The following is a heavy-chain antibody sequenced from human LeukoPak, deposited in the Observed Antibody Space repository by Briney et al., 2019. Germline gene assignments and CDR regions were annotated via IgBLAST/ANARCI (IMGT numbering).Heavy chain of an antibody. CDR2: MNPGSGGT. CDR3: ARNYHGSGTDLPPEYYSGMDI. J-gene: IGHJ6*02. Sequence: ASVKVSCKASGYNFNGYYIHWVRQAPGQRPEWMGWMNPGSGGTKYAQKFQGRVTMTRDTAITTVYLELRRLTSADTAVYYCARNYHGSGTDLPPEYYSGMDIWGQGTTVIVS. D-gene: IGHD3-10*01. V-gene: IGHV1-2*02. CDR1: GYNFNGYY.